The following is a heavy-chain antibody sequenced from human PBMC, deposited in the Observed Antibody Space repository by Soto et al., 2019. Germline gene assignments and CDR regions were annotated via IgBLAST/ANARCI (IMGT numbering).Heavy chain of an antibody. Sequence: EVQLVESGGGLVQPGGSLRLSCAASGFTFSSYAMHWVRQAPGKGLEYVSAISSYGGSTYYANSVKGRFTISRDNSKNTLYLQMGSLRPEDMAVYYCARDPDSSGYYYFDYWGQGTLVTVSS. CDR1: GFTFSSYA. CDR2: ISSYGGST. J-gene: IGHJ4*02. CDR3: ARDPDSSGYYYFDY. D-gene: IGHD3-22*01. V-gene: IGHV3-64*01.